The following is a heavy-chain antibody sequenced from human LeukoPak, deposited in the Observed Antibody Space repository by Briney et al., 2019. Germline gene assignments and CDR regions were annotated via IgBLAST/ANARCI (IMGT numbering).Heavy chain of an antibody. Sequence: GGSLRLSCAASGFTFGSYSMGWVHQAPGNGLEWVSAISGPGGGTYYADSVKGRFTISRDNSRNTLSLQMNSLTAEDTAIYYCAKYGSAWVYYFDFWAQGTLVTVSS. CDR3: AKYGSAWVYYFDF. CDR1: GFTFGSYS. D-gene: IGHD6-25*01. CDR2: ISGPGGGT. V-gene: IGHV3-23*01. J-gene: IGHJ4*02.